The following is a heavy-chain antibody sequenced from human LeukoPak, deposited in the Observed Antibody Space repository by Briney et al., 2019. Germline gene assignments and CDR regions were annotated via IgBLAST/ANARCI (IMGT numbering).Heavy chain of an antibody. CDR2: MYYSGSS. D-gene: IGHD3-10*02. CDR1: GGSISSSSYY. CDR3: ASCSGSPQAFDY. J-gene: IGHJ4*02. Sequence: PSETLSLTCTVSGGSISSSSYYWGWIRQPPGKGLEWIGSMYYSGSSYYNPSLKSRVTISGDTSKNQFSLELSPMTAADTAVYYCASCSGSPQAFDYWGQGTLLTVSS. V-gene: IGHV4-39*07.